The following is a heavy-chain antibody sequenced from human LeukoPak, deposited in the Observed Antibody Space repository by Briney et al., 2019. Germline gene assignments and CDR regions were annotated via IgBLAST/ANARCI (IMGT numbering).Heavy chain of an antibody. CDR3: AKDIGSYYDY. CDR2: IQYDGSKK. V-gene: IGHV3-30*02. J-gene: IGHJ4*02. D-gene: IGHD3-10*01. Sequence: GGSLRLSCAASGFTFSNYAMHWVRQAPGKGLEWVTFIQYDGSKKYYADSVKGRFTISRGNSKNTLYLEMNSLRAEDTAVYYCAKDIGSYYDYWGQGILVTVSS. CDR1: GFTFSNYA.